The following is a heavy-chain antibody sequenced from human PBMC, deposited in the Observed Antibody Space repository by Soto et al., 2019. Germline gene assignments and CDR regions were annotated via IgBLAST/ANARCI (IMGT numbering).Heavy chain of an antibody. CDR1: GGSISSSSYY. CDR3: ARLLRHNYYGMDV. V-gene: IGHV4-39*01. D-gene: IGHD5-12*01. J-gene: IGHJ6*02. CDR2: IYYSGST. Sequence: SETLSLTCTVSGGSISSSSYYWGWIRQPPGKGLEWIGSIYYSGSTYYNPSLRSRVTISVDTSKNQFSLKLSSVTAADTAVYYCARLLRHNYYGMDVWGQGTTVTVSS.